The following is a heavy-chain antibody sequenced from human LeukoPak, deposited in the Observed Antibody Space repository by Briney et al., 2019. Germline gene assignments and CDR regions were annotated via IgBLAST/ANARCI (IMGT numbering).Heavy chain of an antibody. D-gene: IGHD6-13*01. CDR1: GLTFSSYA. V-gene: IGHV3-23*01. Sequence: GGSLRLSCAASGLTFSSYAMSWVRQAPGKGLEWVSGISGNGGGTYYADSVKGRFTISRDNAKNSLYLQMNSLRAEDTAVYYCASSIAAADYFDYWGQGTLVTVSS. CDR3: ASSIAAADYFDY. J-gene: IGHJ4*02. CDR2: ISGNGGGT.